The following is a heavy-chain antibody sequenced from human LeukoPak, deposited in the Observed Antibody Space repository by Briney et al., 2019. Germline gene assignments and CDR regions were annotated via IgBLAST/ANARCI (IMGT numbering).Heavy chain of an antibody. Sequence: GGSLRLSCAASGFTFSSYAMTWVRQAPGKGLEWVSAISDSGGNTYYADSVKGRFIISRDYSKNTLYLQVSSLRAEDTAVYYCAKGRGIQLWLGIDYWGQGTLVTVSS. CDR2: ISDSGGNT. CDR3: AKGRGIQLWLGIDY. CDR1: GFTFSSYA. D-gene: IGHD5-18*01. V-gene: IGHV3-23*01. J-gene: IGHJ4*02.